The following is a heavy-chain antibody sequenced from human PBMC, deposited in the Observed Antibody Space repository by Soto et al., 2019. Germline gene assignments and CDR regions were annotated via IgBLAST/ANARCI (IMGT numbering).Heavy chain of an antibody. D-gene: IGHD6-6*01. CDR3: ARGLATLPVFAFDI. Sequence: QGTLKESGPTLVKPTQTLTLTCSFSGFSLSTTGVGVGWIRQSPGKALEWLALIYWSGDEHYRPSLKSRFSSFKDTSKNNVVLIMTDMDPLYTATYYCARGLATLPVFAFDIWGQGTVVTVS. CDR2: IYWSGDE. CDR1: GFSLSTTGVG. J-gene: IGHJ3*02. V-gene: IGHV2-5*01.